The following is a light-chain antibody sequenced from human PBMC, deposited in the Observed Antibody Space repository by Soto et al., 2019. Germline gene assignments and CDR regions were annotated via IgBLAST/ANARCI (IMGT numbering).Light chain of an antibody. CDR2: TDY. CDR1: SSNIGTYT. CDR3: ASWDDNLIGGV. V-gene: IGLV1-44*01. Sequence: QSVLTQPPSASGTPGQRVTISCSGTSSNIGTYTVNWYQQLPGTAPKLLIYTDYQRPSGVPDRFSGSKSGTSASLAINGLHSEDEADYYCASWDDNLIGGVFGGGTKLTVL. J-gene: IGLJ3*02.